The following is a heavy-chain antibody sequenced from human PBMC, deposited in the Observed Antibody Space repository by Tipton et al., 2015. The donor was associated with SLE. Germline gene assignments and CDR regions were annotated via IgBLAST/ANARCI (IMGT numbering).Heavy chain of an antibody. D-gene: IGHD1-14*01. CDR3: ARENRYFDL. J-gene: IGHJ2*01. Sequence: GLVKPSETLSLTCSVSGGSTTRFYWSWIRQSPGKGLEWIGYMYYSGSTNYNPSLKSRVTISVDTSKNQLSLKLSSVTAADTAVYYCARENRYFDLWGRGTQVTVSS. CDR2: MYYSGST. CDR1: GGSTTRFY. V-gene: IGHV4-59*01.